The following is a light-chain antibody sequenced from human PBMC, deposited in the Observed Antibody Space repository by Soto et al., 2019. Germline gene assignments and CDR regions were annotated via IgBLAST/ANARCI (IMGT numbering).Light chain of an antibody. CDR1: QGISSH. J-gene: IGKJ5*01. Sequence: DIQLTQSPSFLSASVGDRVTITCRASQGISSHLAWYQQQPGKAPKLLIYVASTLQSGVPSRFSGSGSGTEFTLTIIGLQPEDFASYYCQQLNSYPSTFGQGTRLEIK. V-gene: IGKV1-9*01. CDR3: QQLNSYPST. CDR2: VAS.